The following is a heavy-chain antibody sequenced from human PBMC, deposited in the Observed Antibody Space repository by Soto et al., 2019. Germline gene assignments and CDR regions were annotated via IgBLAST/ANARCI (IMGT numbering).Heavy chain of an antibody. CDR2: INPSGGTT. J-gene: IGHJ4*02. CDR3: ARGPATAPDAY. CDR1: GYIFTRYY. V-gene: IGHV1-46*01. Sequence: GSVKVSCKTSGYIFTRYYIHWGRQAPGQGLEWMGIINPSGGTTTYAQKFQGRVTMTRDTSTSTVYMELSSLRSEDTAVYYCARGPATAPDAYWGLGTLVTVSS. D-gene: IGHD2-2*01.